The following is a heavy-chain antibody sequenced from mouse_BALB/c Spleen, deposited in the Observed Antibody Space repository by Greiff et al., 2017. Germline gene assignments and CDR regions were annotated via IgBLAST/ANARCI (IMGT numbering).Heavy chain of an antibody. CDR1: GFTFSSYA. V-gene: IGHV5-9-4*01. J-gene: IGHJ4*01. CDR2: ISSGGSYT. Sequence: EVMLVESGGGLVKPGGSLKLSCAASGFTFSSYAMSWVRQSPEKRLEWVAEISSGGSYTYYPDTVTGRFTISRDNAKNTLYLEMSSLRSEDTAMYYCARQRTTVARAMDYWGQGTSVTVSS. CDR3: ARQRTTVARAMDY. D-gene: IGHD1-1*01.